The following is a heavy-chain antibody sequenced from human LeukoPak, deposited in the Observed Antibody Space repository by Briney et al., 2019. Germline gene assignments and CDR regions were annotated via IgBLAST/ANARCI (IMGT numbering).Heavy chain of an antibody. J-gene: IGHJ4*02. V-gene: IGHV1-69*05. Sequence: SVKVSCKASGGTFSSYAISWVRQAPGQGLEWMGGIIPIFGTANYAQKFQGRVTITTDESTSTAYMELSSLRSEDTAVYYCARAYCSSTSCPYFSDHFDYWGQGTLVTVSS. CDR2: IIPIFGTA. CDR1: GGTFSSYA. D-gene: IGHD2-2*01. CDR3: ARAYCSSTSCPYFSDHFDY.